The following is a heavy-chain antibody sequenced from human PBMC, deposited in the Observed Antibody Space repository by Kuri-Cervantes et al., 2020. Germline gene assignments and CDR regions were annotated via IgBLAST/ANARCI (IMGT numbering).Heavy chain of an antibody. CDR3: ARLGSGGSRVDYYYYGMDV. Sequence: LSLTCAASGFTFSSYAMHWVRQAPGKGLEWVAVISYDGSNKYYADSVKGRFTISRDNAKNSLYLQMNSLRAEDTAVYYCARLGSGGSRVDYYYYGMDVWGQGTTVTVSS. V-gene: IGHV3-30-3*01. J-gene: IGHJ6*02. CDR1: GFTFSSYA. D-gene: IGHD2-15*01. CDR2: ISYDGSNK.